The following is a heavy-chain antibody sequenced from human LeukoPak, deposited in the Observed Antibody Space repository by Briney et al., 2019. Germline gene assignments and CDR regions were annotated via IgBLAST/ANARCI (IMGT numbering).Heavy chain of an antibody. CDR2: IVGSSSNI. CDR1: GFSFSPYS. V-gene: IGHV3-48*04. D-gene: IGHD1-1*01. Sequence: GGSLRLSCTASGFSFSPYSMNWVRQAPGKGLEWVSYIVGSSSNIYYADSVKGRFTISRDNAKNSLYLQMDSLRAEDTAVYYCATDSPETAAFDYWGQGTLVTVSS. J-gene: IGHJ4*02. CDR3: ATDSPETAAFDY.